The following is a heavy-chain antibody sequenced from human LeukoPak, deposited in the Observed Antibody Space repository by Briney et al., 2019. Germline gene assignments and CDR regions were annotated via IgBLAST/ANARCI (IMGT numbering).Heavy chain of an antibody. J-gene: IGHJ4*02. CDR3: ARMSHYDSSGSFDY. Sequence: SETLSLTCTVSGGSISSGSYYWSWIRQPAGKGLEWIGRIYTSGSTNYNPSLKSRVTISVDTSKNQFSLKLSSVTAADTAVYYCARMSHYDSSGSFDYWGQGTLVTVSS. CDR1: GGSISSGSYY. V-gene: IGHV4-61*02. D-gene: IGHD3-22*01. CDR2: IYTSGST.